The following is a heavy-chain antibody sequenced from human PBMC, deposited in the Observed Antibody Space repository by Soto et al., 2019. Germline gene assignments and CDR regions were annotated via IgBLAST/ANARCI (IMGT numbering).Heavy chain of an antibody. CDR2: ISYDGSNK. Sequence: QVQLVESGGGVVQPGRSLRLSCAASGFTFSSYGMHWVRQAPGKGLEWVAVISYDGSNKYYADSVKGRLTISRDNSKNTLYLQMNRLRAADTAVYYCAKGLDYPYSFDYWGQGTLVTVSS. J-gene: IGHJ4*02. D-gene: IGHD5-12*01. CDR1: GFTFSSYG. CDR3: AKGLDYPYSFDY. V-gene: IGHV3-30*18.